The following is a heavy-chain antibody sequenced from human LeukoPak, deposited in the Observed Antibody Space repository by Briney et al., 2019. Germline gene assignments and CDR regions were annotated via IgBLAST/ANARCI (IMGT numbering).Heavy chain of an antibody. D-gene: IGHD3-22*01. J-gene: IGHJ4*02. CDR1: GYSFTSYW. Sequence: GESLKISCKGSGYSFTSYWIGWVRQMPGKGLEWMGIIYPGDSDTRYSPSFQGQVTISADKSISIAYLQWSSLKASDTAMYYCARLWNYYDSSGYYSDYFDYWGQGTLVTVSS. V-gene: IGHV5-51*01. CDR2: IYPGDSDT. CDR3: ARLWNYYDSSGYYSDYFDY.